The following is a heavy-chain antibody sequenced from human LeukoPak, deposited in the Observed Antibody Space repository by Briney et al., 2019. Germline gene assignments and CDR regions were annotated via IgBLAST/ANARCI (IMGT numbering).Heavy chain of an antibody. CDR1: GGSISSYY. D-gene: IGHD3-22*01. CDR2: IYYSGST. Sequence: SETLSLTCTVSGGSISSYYWSWIRQPPGKGLEWIGYIYYSGSTYYNPSLKSRVTISVDTSKNQFSLKLSSVTAADTAVYYCARVGVVTGLRAFDIWGQGTMVTVSS. CDR3: ARVGVVTGLRAFDI. V-gene: IGHV4-30-4*01. J-gene: IGHJ3*02.